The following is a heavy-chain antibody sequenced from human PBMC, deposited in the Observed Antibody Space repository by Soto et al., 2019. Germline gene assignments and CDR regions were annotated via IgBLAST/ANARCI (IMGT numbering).Heavy chain of an antibody. CDR3: ARVGGGLASLGYYGMDV. J-gene: IGHJ6*02. V-gene: IGHV1-2*04. Sequence: ASVKVSCKASGYTFIGYYIHWVRQAPGQGLEWMGWINPNSGGANYAQRFQGWVTMTRDRSISTAYMELSRLKSDDTAVYYCARVGGGLASLGYYGMDVWGQGXTVTVSS. CDR2: INPNSGGA. CDR1: GYTFIGYY. D-gene: IGHD3-10*01.